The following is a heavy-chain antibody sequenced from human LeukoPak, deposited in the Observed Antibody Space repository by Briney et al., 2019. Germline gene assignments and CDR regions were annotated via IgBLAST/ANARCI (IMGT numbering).Heavy chain of an antibody. CDR2: ISHDGSAQ. Sequence: GGSLRLSCAVSGFAFNSYAMHWVRQAPGEGLEWEAFISHDGSAQSYADSVKGRFTISRDNSKNTLYLQMNSLRPEDTAVYYCARGSSGTYMVDYWGQGTLVTVSS. CDR1: GFAFNSYA. V-gene: IGHV3-30-3*01. D-gene: IGHD1-26*01. J-gene: IGHJ4*02. CDR3: ARGSSGTYMVDY.